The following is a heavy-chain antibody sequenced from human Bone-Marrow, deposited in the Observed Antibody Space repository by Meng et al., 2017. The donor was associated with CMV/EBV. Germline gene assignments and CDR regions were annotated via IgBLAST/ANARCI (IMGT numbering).Heavy chain of an antibody. D-gene: IGHD2-2*02. CDR2: IIPIFGTA. CDR3: ARGDSDCSGSSCYNY. Sequence: SVKVSCKASGGTFSSYAISWVRQAPGQGLEWMGGIIPIFGTANYAQKFQGRVTITTDESTSTAYMEVRTLTSADTAVYYCARGDSDCSGSSCYNYWGQGTLVTVSS. CDR1: GGTFSSYA. V-gene: IGHV1-69*05. J-gene: IGHJ4*02.